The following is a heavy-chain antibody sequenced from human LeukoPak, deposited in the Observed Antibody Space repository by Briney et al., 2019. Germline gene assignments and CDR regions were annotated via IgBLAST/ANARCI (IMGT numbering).Heavy chain of an antibody. CDR2: INPSGGST. V-gene: IGHV1-46*01. J-gene: IGHJ4*02. D-gene: IGHD2-2*01. CDR1: GYTFTSYY. Sequence: ASVKVSCKASGYTFTSYYMHWVRQAPGQGLEWMGIINPSGGSTSYAQKFRGRVTMTRDTSTSTVYMELSSLRSEDTAMYYCARDQAIAPTFNIVVVPAAFPSFFDYWGLGTLVTVSS. CDR3: ARDQAIAPTFNIVVVPAAFPSFFDY.